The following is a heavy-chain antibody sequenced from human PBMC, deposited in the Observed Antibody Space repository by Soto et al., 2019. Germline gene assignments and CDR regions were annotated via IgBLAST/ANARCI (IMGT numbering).Heavy chain of an antibody. D-gene: IGHD3-10*01. CDR2: MNPNSGNT. Sequence: ASVKVSCKASGYTFTSYDINWVRQATGQGLEWMGWMNPNSGNTGYAQKFQGRVTMTRNTSISTAYMELSSLRSEDTAVYYCGRGGDYYGSGSSYFDYWGQGTLVTVSS. V-gene: IGHV1-8*01. J-gene: IGHJ4*02. CDR3: GRGGDYYGSGSSYFDY. CDR1: GYTFTSYD.